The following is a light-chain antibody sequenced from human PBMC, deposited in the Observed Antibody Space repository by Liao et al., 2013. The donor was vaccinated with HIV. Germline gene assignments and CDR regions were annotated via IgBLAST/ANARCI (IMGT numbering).Light chain of an antibody. V-gene: IGLV3-1*01. CDR3: QVWDRDTAL. J-gene: IGLJ2*01. Sequence: SYELTQPPSVSVSPGQTATITCYGIYLGDKHVCWYQQRPGQSPVLVIYQDSKRPSGIPGRFSGSSSENTGTLTISGTQPMDEADYYCQVWDRDTALFGGGTKLTVL. CDR1: YLGDKH. CDR2: QDS.